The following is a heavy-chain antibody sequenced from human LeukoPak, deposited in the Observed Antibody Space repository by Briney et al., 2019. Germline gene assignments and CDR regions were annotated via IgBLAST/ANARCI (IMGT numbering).Heavy chain of an antibody. CDR2: INPNSGGT. CDR3: ARVVDENPYYYDSSGPPISIAFDI. V-gene: IGHV1-2*02. J-gene: IGHJ3*02. CDR1: GYTFTGYY. Sequence: ASVKVSCKASGYTFTGYYMHWVRQAPGQGLEWMGWINPNSGGTNYAQKLQGRVTMTRDTSISTAYMELSRLRSDDTAVYYCARVVDENPYYYDSSGPPISIAFDIWGQGTMVTVSS. D-gene: IGHD3-22*01.